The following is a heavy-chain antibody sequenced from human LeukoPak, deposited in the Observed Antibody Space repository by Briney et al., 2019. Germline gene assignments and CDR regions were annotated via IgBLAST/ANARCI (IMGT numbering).Heavy chain of an antibody. CDR2: INHSGST. CDR3: ARRGLRRGYYDSSTQFDY. V-gene: IGHV4-34*01. J-gene: IGHJ4*02. CDR1: GGSFSGYY. Sequence: PSETLSLTCAVYGGSFSGYYWSWIRQPPGKGLEWIGEINHSGSTNYNPSLKSRVTMSVDTSKNQFSLKLSSVTAADTAVYYCARRGLRRGYYDSSTQFDYWGQGTLVTVSS. D-gene: IGHD3-22*01.